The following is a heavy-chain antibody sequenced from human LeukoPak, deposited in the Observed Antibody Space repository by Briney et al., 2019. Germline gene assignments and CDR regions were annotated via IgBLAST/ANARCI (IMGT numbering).Heavy chain of an antibody. V-gene: IGHV4-59*01. Sequence: SETLSLTCSVSGGSISSYYWSWIRQPPGKGLEWIGHIFYSGRTNYNPSLKSRLTIAVDTSKTQFSLRLSSVTAADTAVYYCARDYYSEGAFDIWGQGTMVTVSS. CDR2: IFYSGRT. J-gene: IGHJ3*02. D-gene: IGHD3-22*01. CDR3: ARDYYSEGAFDI. CDR1: GGSISSYY.